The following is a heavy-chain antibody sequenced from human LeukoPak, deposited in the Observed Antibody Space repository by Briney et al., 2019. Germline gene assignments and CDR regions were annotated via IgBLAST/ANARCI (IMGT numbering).Heavy chain of an antibody. D-gene: IGHD2-8*01. V-gene: IGHV3-23*01. CDR1: GFTFSSYA. CDR2: ISGSGGST. J-gene: IGHJ6*02. Sequence: PGGSLRLSCAASGFTFSSYAMSWVRQAPGKGLEWVSAISGSGGSTYYADSVKGRFTISRDNSKNTLYLQMNSLRAEDTAVYYCAKKTRYCTNGVCYRDYYYYGMDVWGQGTTVTVSS. CDR3: AKKTRYCTNGVCYRDYYYYGMDV.